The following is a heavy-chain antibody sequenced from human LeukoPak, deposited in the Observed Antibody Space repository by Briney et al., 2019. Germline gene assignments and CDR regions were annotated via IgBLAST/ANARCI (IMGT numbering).Heavy chain of an antibody. Sequence: PGGSLRLSCAASGFTFSSYAMHWVRQAPGKGLEWVAVISYDGSNKYYADSVKGRFTISRDNAKNSLILQMNSLRAEDTAVYYCARWAGVTDYWGQGTLVTVSS. CDR3: ARWAGVTDY. J-gene: IGHJ4*02. CDR1: GFTFSSYA. CDR2: ISYDGSNK. V-gene: IGHV3-30*04. D-gene: IGHD5-18*01.